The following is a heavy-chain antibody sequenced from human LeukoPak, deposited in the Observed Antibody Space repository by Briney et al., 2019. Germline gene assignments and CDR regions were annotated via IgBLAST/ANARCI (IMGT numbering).Heavy chain of an antibody. Sequence: GGSLRLSCASSGFTFSKYAMGWVRQAPGKGVGWVSTISGSGGGTYYADTVKGRFAISRDNSKNTLYLQMNSLRAEDTAVYYCVKDQNYYGSGSYWVYWGQGTLVTVSS. CDR2: ISGSGGGT. J-gene: IGHJ4*02. CDR3: VKDQNYYGSGSYWVY. V-gene: IGHV3-23*01. D-gene: IGHD3-10*01. CDR1: GFTFSKYA.